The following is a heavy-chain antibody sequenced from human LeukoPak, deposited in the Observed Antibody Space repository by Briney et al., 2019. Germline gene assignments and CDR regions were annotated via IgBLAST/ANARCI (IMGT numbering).Heavy chain of an antibody. CDR2: ISAYNGNT. Sequence: ASVKVSCKASGYTFTSYGISWVRQAPGQGLEWMGWISAYNGNTNYAQKLQGRVTMTTVTSTSTAYMELRSLRSDDPAVYYCARGITYYDYVWGSYRYRYFDYWGQGTLVTVSS. D-gene: IGHD3-16*02. CDR1: GYTFTSYG. CDR3: ARGITYYDYVWGSYRYRYFDY. V-gene: IGHV1-18*01. J-gene: IGHJ4*02.